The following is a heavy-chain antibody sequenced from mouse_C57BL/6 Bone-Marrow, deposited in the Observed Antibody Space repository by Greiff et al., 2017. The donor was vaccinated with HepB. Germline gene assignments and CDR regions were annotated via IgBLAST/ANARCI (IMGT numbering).Heavy chain of an antibody. CDR2: ISSGSSTI. V-gene: IGHV5-17*01. CDR3: ARVYYYGSSYVDFDY. D-gene: IGHD1-1*01. J-gene: IGHJ2*01. CDR1: GFTFSDYG. Sequence: VQLQQPGGGLVKPGGSLKLSCAASGFTFSDYGMHWVRQAPEKGLEWVAYISSGSSTIYYADTVKGRFTISRDNAKNTLFLQMTSLRSEDTAMYYYARVYYYGSSYVDFDYWGQGTTLTVSS.